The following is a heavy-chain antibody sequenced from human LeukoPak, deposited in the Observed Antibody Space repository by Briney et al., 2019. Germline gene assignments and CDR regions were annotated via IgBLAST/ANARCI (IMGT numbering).Heavy chain of an antibody. Sequence: SETLSLTCTVSDGSISSSSYYWGWIRQPPGKGLEWIGSIYYTGSTYYNPSLKSRVTISVDTSKNRFSLKLSSVTAADTAVYYCARHTVRIGNWFDPWGQGTLVIVSS. CDR2: IYYTGST. CDR1: DGSISSSSYY. D-gene: IGHD2-15*01. CDR3: ARHTVRIGNWFDP. J-gene: IGHJ5*02. V-gene: IGHV4-39*01.